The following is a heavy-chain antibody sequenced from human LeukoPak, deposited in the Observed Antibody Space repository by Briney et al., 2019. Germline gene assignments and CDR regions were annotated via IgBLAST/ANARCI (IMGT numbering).Heavy chain of an antibody. CDR2: SSGSGGDP. CDR3: AKRVEYCSGGSCYYYYYGMDV. CDR1: GFSFSSYA. J-gene: IGHJ6*02. D-gene: IGHD2-15*01. V-gene: IGHV3-23*01. Sequence: GGSLSLSCAASGFSFSSYAMSWVRPAPRKGLEWVSASSGSGGDPYYADSVKGRFPISREHSKNTLYLQLNRLSPEDTAVYYCAKRVEYCSGGSCYYYYYGMDVWGQGTTVTVSS.